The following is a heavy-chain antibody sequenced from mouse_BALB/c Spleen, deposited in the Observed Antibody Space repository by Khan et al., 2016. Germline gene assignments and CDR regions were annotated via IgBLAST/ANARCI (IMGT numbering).Heavy chain of an antibody. CDR3: ARKNGNYYFDY. J-gene: IGHJ2*01. CDR1: GFSLTSYG. CDR2: IWSGGST. Sequence: QVQLKQSGPGLVQPSQSLSITCTVSGFSLTSYGVHWVRQSPGKGLEWLGVIWSGGSTDYNAAFISRLSISKDNSKSQVFFKMNSLQANDTAIYYCARKNGNYYFDYWGQGTTLTVSS. V-gene: IGHV2-2*02. D-gene: IGHD2-1*01.